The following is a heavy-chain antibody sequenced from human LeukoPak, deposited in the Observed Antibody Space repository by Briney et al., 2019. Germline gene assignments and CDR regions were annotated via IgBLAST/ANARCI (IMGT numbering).Heavy chain of an antibody. J-gene: IGHJ6*03. Sequence: GGSLRLSCAASGFTFSDYYMSWIRQAPAKGLEWVSYISSSGSTICYADSVKGRFTISRDNAKNSLYLQMNSLRAEDTAVYYCARDVYDSKTRIYYYYMDVWGKGTTVTVSS. CDR2: ISSSGSTI. CDR1: GFTFSDYY. CDR3: ARDVYDSKTRIYYYYMDV. V-gene: IGHV3-11*04. D-gene: IGHD5/OR15-5a*01.